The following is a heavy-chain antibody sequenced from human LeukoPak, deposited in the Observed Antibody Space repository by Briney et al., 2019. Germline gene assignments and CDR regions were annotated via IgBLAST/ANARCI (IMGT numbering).Heavy chain of an antibody. V-gene: IGHV7-4-1*02. CDR3: AKDLDSAAFDI. CDR1: GYTFTTYA. Sequence: ASVKVSCRASGYTFTTYAINWGRQAPGQGLEYMGWIRTNTGSPTYAQGFTGRFVFSLDTSVNTAYLQISSLKAEDTAVYYCAKDLDSAAFDIWGQGTMVTVSS. D-gene: IGHD2-15*01. J-gene: IGHJ3*02. CDR2: IRTNTGSP.